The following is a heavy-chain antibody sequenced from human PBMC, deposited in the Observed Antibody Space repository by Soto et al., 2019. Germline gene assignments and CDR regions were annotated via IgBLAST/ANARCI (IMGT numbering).Heavy chain of an antibody. D-gene: IGHD3-16*01. CDR3: ARGGGGFEDY. CDR1: GYIFTNYG. V-gene: IGHV1-18*01. CDR2: ISGYNGNT. J-gene: IGHJ4*02. Sequence: QIQLVQSGPEVKKPGASVKVSCKTAGYIFTNYGVSWVRQAPGQGLEWMGWISGYNGNTNYAQNFQDRVTMTTDTSTSTVYMELRSLTSDATAVYYCARGGGGFEDYWGQGTLVGVSS.